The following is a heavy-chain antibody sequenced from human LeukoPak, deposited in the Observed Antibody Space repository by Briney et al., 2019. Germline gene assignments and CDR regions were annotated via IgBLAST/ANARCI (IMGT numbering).Heavy chain of an antibody. J-gene: IGHJ6*02. CDR3: AREGGFRIAVAGAMDV. Sequence: SETLSLTCTVSGGSISSYYWSWIRQPPGKGLEWIGYIYYSGSTNYNPSLKSRVTISVDTSKNQFSLKLSSVTAADTAVYYCAREGGFRIAVAGAMDVWGQGTTVTVSS. V-gene: IGHV4-59*12. CDR2: IYYSGST. CDR1: GGSISSYY. D-gene: IGHD6-19*01.